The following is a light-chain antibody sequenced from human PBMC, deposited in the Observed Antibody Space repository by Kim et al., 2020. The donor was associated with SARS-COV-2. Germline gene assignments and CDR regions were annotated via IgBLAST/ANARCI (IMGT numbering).Light chain of an antibody. CDR1: QSISSY. CDR2: AAS. Sequence: SIGDRVTITCRASQSISSYLHWYQQKPGKAPKLLIYAASNLQSGVPSNFSGSGSGTDFTLTISSLQPEDFATYYCQQSYSSPKTFGQGTKVEIK. CDR3: QQSYSSPKT. J-gene: IGKJ1*01. V-gene: IGKV1-39*01.